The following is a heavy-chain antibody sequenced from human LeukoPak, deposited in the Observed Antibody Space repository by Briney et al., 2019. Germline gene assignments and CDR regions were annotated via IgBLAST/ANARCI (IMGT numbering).Heavy chain of an antibody. CDR2: IYHSGST. CDR1: GYSISSGYY. Sequence: SETLSLTCAVSGYSISSGYYWGWIRQPPGKGLEWIGSIYHSGSTYYNPSLKSRVTISVDTSKNQFSLELSSVTAADTAVYYCARSHMIVVVPGAFDIWGQGTMVTVSS. CDR3: ARSHMIVVVPGAFDI. V-gene: IGHV4-38-2*01. J-gene: IGHJ3*02. D-gene: IGHD3-22*01.